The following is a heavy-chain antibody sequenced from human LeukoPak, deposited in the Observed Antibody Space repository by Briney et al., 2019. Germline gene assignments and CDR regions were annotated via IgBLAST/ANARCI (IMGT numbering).Heavy chain of an antibody. CDR2: ISYDGSNK. CDR1: GFTFSSYG. CDR3: AQGYFYDKIGYPPVDY. D-gene: IGHD3-22*01. V-gene: IGHV3-30*03. J-gene: IGHJ4*02. Sequence: GGSLRLSCAASGFTFSSYGMHWVRQAPGKGLEWVAVISYDGSNKYYADSVKGRFTISRDNSKTTLYLQMDSLRVEDTAVYYCAQGYFYDKIGYPPVDYWGQGTLVTVSS.